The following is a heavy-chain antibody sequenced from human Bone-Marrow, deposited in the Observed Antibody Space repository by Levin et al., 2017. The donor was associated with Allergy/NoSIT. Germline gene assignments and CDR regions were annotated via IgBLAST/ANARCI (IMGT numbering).Heavy chain of an antibody. CDR3: VRGGSEDIDD. CDR1: GFSFRSYW. CDR2: INHGGSTT. D-gene: IGHD1-14*01. V-gene: IGHV3-74*01. J-gene: IGHJ4*02. Sequence: GESLKISCAASGFSFRSYWMYWVRQAPGKGLVWVSLINHGGSTTDYADSVKGRFTISRDNAKNTLFLQMNSLRGEDTAVYYCVRGGSEDIDDWGQGTLVTVSS.